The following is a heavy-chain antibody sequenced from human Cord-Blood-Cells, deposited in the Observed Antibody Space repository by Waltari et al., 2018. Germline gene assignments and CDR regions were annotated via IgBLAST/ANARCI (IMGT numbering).Heavy chain of an antibody. CDR3: ATAFPGIAAAGTEYFQH. Sequence: QVQLQQWGAGLLKPSETLSLTCAVYGGSFSGYYWSWIRQPPGKGLEWIGEINHSGSTNYNPSRKGRVIISVDTSKNQFSLKLSSVTAADTAVYYCATAFPGIAAAGTEYFQHWGQGTLVTVSS. CDR2: INHSGST. J-gene: IGHJ1*01. D-gene: IGHD6-13*01. V-gene: IGHV4-34*01. CDR1: GGSFSGYY.